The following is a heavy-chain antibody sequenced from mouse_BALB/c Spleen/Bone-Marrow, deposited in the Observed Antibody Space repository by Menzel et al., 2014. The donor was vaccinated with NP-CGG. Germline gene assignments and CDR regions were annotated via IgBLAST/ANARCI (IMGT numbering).Heavy chain of an antibody. CDR3: AKNNKYGNYGGLDAMDY. J-gene: IGHJ4*01. Sequence: QVQLQQSGPSLVQPSQSLSITCTVSGFSLTSYGVHWVRQSPGKGLEWLGVIWRGGSTDYNAAFMSRLSITKDDSKSQVSFKMNSLQADDTAIYYCAKNNKYGNYGGLDAMDYWDQGTSVTVSS. CDR2: IWRGGST. V-gene: IGHV2-5-1*01. D-gene: IGHD2-10*02. CDR1: GFSLTSYG.